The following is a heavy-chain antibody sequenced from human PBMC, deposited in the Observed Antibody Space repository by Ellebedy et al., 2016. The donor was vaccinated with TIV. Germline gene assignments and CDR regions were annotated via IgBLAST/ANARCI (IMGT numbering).Heavy chain of an antibody. Sequence: GESLKISCAASGFTVSSHYMSWVRQAPGKGLEWVSVFFSGGNTYYADSVKGRFIISRDNSENTLYLHMNSLRGEDTAVYYCAEMGVRVPDAFDIWGQGTMFTVSS. V-gene: IGHV3-66*01. D-gene: IGHD5-24*01. J-gene: IGHJ3*02. CDR2: FFSGGNT. CDR3: AEMGVRVPDAFDI. CDR1: GFTVSSHY.